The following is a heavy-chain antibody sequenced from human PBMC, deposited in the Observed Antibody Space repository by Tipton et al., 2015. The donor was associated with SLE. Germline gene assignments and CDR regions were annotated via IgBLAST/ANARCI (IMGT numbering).Heavy chain of an antibody. CDR1: GGSFSGYY. CDR3: ARGYYGSGKHDL. CDR2: INHSGST. V-gene: IGHV4-34*01. D-gene: IGHD3-10*01. J-gene: IGHJ2*01. Sequence: TLSLTCAVYGGSFSGYYWSWIRQPPGKGLEWIGEINHSGSTNYNPSLKSRVTISLDTSKNKFSLKLSSVTAADTAVYYCARGYYGSGKHDLWGRGTLVTVSS.